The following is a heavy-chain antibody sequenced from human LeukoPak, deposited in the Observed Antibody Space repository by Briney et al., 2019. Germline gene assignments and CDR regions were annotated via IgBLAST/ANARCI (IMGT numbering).Heavy chain of an antibody. J-gene: IGHJ4*02. CDR3: PKDFGGCGSWPGGHFDY. D-gene: IGHD6-13*01. V-gene: IGHV3-23*01. CDR2: IDGSGGGGST. CDR1: GXTFSTYA. Sequence: GGSLRLSCAASGXTFSTYAMSWVRQAPGKGLEWVSVIDGSGGGGSTYYADSVKGRFTISRDNSKNTWYLQMNSLRAEDTAGYYGPKDFGGCGSWPGGHFDYWGQGTLVTVSS.